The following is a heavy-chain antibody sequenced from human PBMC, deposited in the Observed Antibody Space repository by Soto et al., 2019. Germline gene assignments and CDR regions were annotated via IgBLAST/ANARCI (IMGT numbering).Heavy chain of an antibody. CDR3: ARGRDKRVERPRCPDY. V-gene: IGHV1-8*01. Sequence: QVQLVQSGAEVKKPGASVKVSCKASEYTFTSYDINWVRQAPGQGLEWMGWVNPNSGNTGYVQKFQGRVFMTSDPSTSTAYMELHSLTSEDTAVYYCARGRDKRVERPRCPDYWGQGTLVTVSS. D-gene: IGHD1-26*01. CDR1: EYTFTSYD. CDR2: VNPNSGNT. J-gene: IGHJ4*02.